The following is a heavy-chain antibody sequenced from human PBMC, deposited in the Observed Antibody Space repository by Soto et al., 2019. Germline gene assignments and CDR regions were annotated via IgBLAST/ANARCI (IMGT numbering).Heavy chain of an antibody. Sequence: EVQLVESGGVSVQPGGSLRLSCAASGFSLSNYWMHWVRQAPGKGLVWVSRINIDGSTTSYADSVKGRFTISRDNAKTTLYLQMNSLREEDMAVYDCVRISRGDDYTFGYWGQGTLVTV. J-gene: IGHJ4*02. CDR3: VRISRGDDYTFGY. CDR1: GFSLSNYW. CDR2: INIDGSTT. D-gene: IGHD4-4*01. V-gene: IGHV3-74*01.